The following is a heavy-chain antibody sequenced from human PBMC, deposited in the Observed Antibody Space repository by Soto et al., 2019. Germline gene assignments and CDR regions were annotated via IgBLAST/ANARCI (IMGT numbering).Heavy chain of an antibody. J-gene: IGHJ5*02. CDR2: IYYSGST. V-gene: IGHV4-39*01. Sequence: QLQLQESGPGLVKPSETLSLTCTVSGGSISSSSYYWGWIRQPPGKGLEWIGSIYYSGSTYYNPSLKSRVTISVDTSKTQFSLKLSSVTAADTAVYYCARLVLLWFGELLFWFDPWGQGTLVTVSS. D-gene: IGHD3-10*01. CDR1: GGSISSSSYY. CDR3: ARLVLLWFGELLFWFDP.